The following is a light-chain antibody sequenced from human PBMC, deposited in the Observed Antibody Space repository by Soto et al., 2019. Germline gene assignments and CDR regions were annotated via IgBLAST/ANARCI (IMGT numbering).Light chain of an antibody. CDR1: SSDVGAYNY. J-gene: IGLJ1*01. CDR2: EVS. V-gene: IGLV2-8*01. CDR3: TSYAGTYSFFYV. Sequence: QSALTQPPSASGSPGQSVTISCTGTSSDVGAYNYVSWYQQLPGKAPKLIIYEVSTRPSGVPDRFSGSKSGNTASLTVSGLQAEDEADYYCTSYAGTYSFFYVFGTGTKVTVL.